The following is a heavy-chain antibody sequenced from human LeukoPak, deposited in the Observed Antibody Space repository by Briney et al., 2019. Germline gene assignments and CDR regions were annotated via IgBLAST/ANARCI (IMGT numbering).Heavy chain of an antibody. CDR2: VFDSGGT. J-gene: IGHJ4*02. V-gene: IGHV4-59*01. CDR3: ARGYSSWNYFDY. D-gene: IGHD6-13*01. Sequence: PSETLSLTCTVSGGSIGNYWWSWTRQPPGKGLEWIGYVFDSGGTNYNPSLKSRVTISVDTSKKQFSLKLSSVTAADTAVYYCARGYSSWNYFDYWGQGTLVTVSS. CDR1: GGSIGNYW.